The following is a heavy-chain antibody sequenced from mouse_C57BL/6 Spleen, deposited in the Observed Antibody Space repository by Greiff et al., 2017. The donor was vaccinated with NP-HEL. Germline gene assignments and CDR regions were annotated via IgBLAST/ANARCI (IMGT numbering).Heavy chain of an antibody. D-gene: IGHD1-1*01. CDR1: GYTFTDYE. Sequence: VQLQQSGAELVRPGASVTLSCKASGYTFTDYEMHWVKQTPVHGLEWIGAIDPETGGTAYNQKFKGKAILTADKSSSTAYMELRGLTSEDSADYDCTRWHYGSSLNFDVWGTGTTVTVSS. CDR3: TRWHYGSSLNFDV. CDR2: IDPETGGT. J-gene: IGHJ1*03. V-gene: IGHV1-15*01.